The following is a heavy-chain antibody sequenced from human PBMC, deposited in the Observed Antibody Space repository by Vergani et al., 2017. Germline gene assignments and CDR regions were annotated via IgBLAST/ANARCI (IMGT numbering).Heavy chain of an antibody. CDR3: ARDRGLYCGSSTSCHSWFDP. Sequence: QVQLQESGPGLVKPSETLSLTCTVSGAAIKDFYWSWFRQPQGKGLEWIGYVYYTGSTTYNPSLKSRFTMSVDTSNNQFSLRMTSLTAADTAIYYCARDRGLYCGSSTSCHSWFDPWGQGSLVTVSS. J-gene: IGHJ5*02. V-gene: IGHV4-59*01. CDR2: VYYTGST. D-gene: IGHD2-21*01. CDR1: GAAIKDFY.